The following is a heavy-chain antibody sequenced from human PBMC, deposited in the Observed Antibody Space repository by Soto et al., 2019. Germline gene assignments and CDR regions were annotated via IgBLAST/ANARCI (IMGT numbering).Heavy chain of an antibody. J-gene: IGHJ6*01. D-gene: IGHD6-13*01. Sequence: GAAVKCSFKASGYTITSYYIHWVRQAPGKGNEWMGIINPSGGSTIYAQKFQGRVTMTRDQSTNTVYMELSSLRSDDMAVYYCARYSATYSSSWQTTYDYYWMYFW. CDR3: ARYSATYSSSWQTTYDYYWMYF. V-gene: IGHV1-46*01. CDR1: GYTITSYY. CDR2: INPSGGST.